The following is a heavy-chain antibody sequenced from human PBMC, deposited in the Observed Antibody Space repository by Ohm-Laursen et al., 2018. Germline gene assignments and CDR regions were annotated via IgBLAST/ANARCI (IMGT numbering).Heavy chain of an antibody. V-gene: IGHV1-18*01. CDR2: ISAYNGNT. CDR1: GYTFASSG. J-gene: IGHJ4*02. D-gene: IGHD1-7*01. Sequence: ASVKVSCKASGYTFASSGITWVRQAPGQGLEWMGWISAYNGNTKYAQKLQGRLTMTTDTSTSTAYMDPRSLGSDDTAVYYCARGDDWNYAFGFWGQGTLVTVSS. CDR3: ARGDDWNYAFGF.